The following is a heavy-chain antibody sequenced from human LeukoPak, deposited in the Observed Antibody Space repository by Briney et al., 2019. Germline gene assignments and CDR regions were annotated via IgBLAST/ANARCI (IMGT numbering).Heavy chain of an antibody. CDR1: GFTFSTYG. V-gene: IGHV3-30*02. CDR2: IRYDGSNK. CDR3: AKDRIRRFLEWSPLDY. D-gene: IGHD3-3*01. Sequence: GGSLRLSCAASGFTFSTYGMLWVRQAPGQGPEWVAPIRYDGSNKYYADSVKGRFTISRDNSKNTLYLQMNSLRAEDTAVYYCAKDRIRRFLEWSPLDYWGQGTLVTVSS. J-gene: IGHJ4*02.